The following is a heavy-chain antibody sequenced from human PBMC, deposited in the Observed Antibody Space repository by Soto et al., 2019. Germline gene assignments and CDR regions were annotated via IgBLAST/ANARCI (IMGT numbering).Heavy chain of an antibody. V-gene: IGHV3-20*04. CDR3: ARVLYYDYVWGSYRPRDFDI. D-gene: IGHD3-16*02. Sequence: GGSLRLSCAASGFTFDYYGMSWVRQAPGKGLEWVSGINWNGGSTGYADSVKGRFTISRDNAKNSLYLQMNSLRAEDTALYYCARVLYYDYVWGSYRPRDFDIWGQGTMVTLSS. CDR1: GFTFDYYG. J-gene: IGHJ3*02. CDR2: INWNGGST.